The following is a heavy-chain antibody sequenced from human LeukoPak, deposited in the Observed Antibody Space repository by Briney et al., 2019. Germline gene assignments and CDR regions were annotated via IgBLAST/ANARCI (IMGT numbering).Heavy chain of an antibody. CDR2: INHSGST. Sequence: SETLSLTCAVYGGSFSGYYWSWIRQPPGKGLEWIGEINHSGSTNYNPSLKSRVTISVDTSKNQFSLKLSSVTAADTAVYYCARDLGGSYSSETWFDPWGQGTLVTVSS. CDR1: GGSFSGYY. V-gene: IGHV4-34*01. CDR3: ARDLGGSYSSETWFDP. J-gene: IGHJ5*02. D-gene: IGHD1-26*01.